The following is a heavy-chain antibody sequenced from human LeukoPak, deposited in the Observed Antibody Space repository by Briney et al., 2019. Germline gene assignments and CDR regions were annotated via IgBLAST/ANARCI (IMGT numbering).Heavy chain of an antibody. Sequence: KPGGSLRLSCAASGFTFSSYSMNWVRQAPGKGLEWVSSISSSSSYIYYADSVKGRFTISRDNAKNSLYLQMNSLRAEDTAVYYCARGLRDCSSTSCSQAFDPWGQGTLVTVSS. CDR2: ISSSSSYI. J-gene: IGHJ5*02. V-gene: IGHV3-21*01. CDR3: ARGLRDCSSTSCSQAFDP. CDR1: GFTFSSYS. D-gene: IGHD2-2*01.